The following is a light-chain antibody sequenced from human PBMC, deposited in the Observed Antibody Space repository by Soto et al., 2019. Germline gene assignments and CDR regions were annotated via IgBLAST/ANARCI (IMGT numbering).Light chain of an antibody. CDR1: QSVGVY. CDR3: QQSYTTPWT. J-gene: IGKJ1*01. V-gene: IGKV1-39*01. CDR2: AAS. Sequence: DIQMTQSPSSLSASVGDRVTITCRANQSVGVYLNWYQQKPGKSPKVLIYAASSLQSGVPSRFSGSGSGTDFTLTISSLQAEDFATYYCQQSYTTPWTFGQGTKVDIK.